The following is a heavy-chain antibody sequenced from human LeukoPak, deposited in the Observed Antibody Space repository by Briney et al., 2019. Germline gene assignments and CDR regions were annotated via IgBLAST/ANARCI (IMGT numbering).Heavy chain of an antibody. V-gene: IGHV4-59*01. CDR3: ARAVSSSSVLAYHYGMDV. J-gene: IGHJ6*02. CDR1: GGSISSYY. D-gene: IGHD6-6*01. CDR2: IYYSGST. Sequence: SETLSLTCTVSGGSISSYYWSWIRQPPGKGLEWIGYIYYSGSTNYNPSLKSRVTISVDTSKNQFSLKLSSVTAADTAVYYCARAVSSSSVLAYHYGMDVWGQGTSVTVSS.